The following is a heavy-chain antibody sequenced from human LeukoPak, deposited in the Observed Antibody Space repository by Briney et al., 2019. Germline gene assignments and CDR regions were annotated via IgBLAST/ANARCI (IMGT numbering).Heavy chain of an antibody. CDR2: INPNSGGT. CDR3: ARESGYSYGYEVLD. D-gene: IGHD5-18*01. V-gene: IGHV1-2*02. J-gene: IGHJ4*02. Sequence: ASVKVSCKASGYTFTGYYMHWVRQAPGQGLEWMGWINPNSGGTNYAQKFQGRVTMTRDTSTSTVYMELSSLRSEDTAVYYCARESGYSYGYEVLDWGQGTLVTVSS. CDR1: GYTFTGYY.